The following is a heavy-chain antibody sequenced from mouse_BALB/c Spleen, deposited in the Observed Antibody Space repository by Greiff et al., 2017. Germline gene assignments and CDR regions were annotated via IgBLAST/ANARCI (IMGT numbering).Heavy chain of an antibody. Sequence: EVQRVESGGGLVKPGGSLKLSCAASGFTFSSYAMYWVRQTPEKRLEWVASISSGGSTYYPDSVKGRFTISRDNARNILYLQMSSLRSEDTAMYYCARGVLDYWGQGTTLTVSS. CDR3: ARGVLDY. J-gene: IGHJ2*01. CDR2: ISSGGST. CDR1: GFTFSSYA. V-gene: IGHV5-6-5*01.